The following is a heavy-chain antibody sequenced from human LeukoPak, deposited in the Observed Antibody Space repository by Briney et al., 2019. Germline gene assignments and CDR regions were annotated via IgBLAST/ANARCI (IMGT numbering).Heavy chain of an antibody. V-gene: IGHV1-8*01. Sequence: ASVKVSCKASGYTFTSYDINWVRQATGQGLEWMGWMNSNSGNTGYARKFQGRVTMTRNTSISTAYMELSSLRSEDTAVYYCARDTYYYDSSGYPDNAFDIWGQGTMVTVSS. CDR1: GYTFTSYD. CDR3: ARDTYYYDSSGYPDNAFDI. J-gene: IGHJ3*02. CDR2: MNSNSGNT. D-gene: IGHD3-22*01.